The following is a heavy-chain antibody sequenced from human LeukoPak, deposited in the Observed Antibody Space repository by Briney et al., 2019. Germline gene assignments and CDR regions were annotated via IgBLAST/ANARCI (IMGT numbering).Heavy chain of an antibody. Sequence: GGSLRLSCAAPGFTFSVSYMSWIRQAPGKGLECISYISRRGSNIYYADSVKGRFTISWDSAKNSLYLQMNSLRAEDTAVYYCARFYCSSTSCLEDYWGQGTLVTVSS. CDR2: ISRRGSNI. V-gene: IGHV3-11*01. D-gene: IGHD2-2*01. CDR3: ARFYCSSTSCLEDY. J-gene: IGHJ4*02. CDR1: GFTFSVSY.